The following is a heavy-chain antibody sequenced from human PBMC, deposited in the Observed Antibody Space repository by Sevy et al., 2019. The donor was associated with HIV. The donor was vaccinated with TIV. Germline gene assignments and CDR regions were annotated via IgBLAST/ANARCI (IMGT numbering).Heavy chain of an antibody. CDR1: GFTFSSYA. J-gene: IGHJ4*02. D-gene: IGHD3-10*01. Sequence: GESLKISCAASGFTFSSYAMSWVRQAPGKGLEWVSAISGSGGSTYYADSVKGRFTISRDNSKNTLYLQMNSLRAEDTAVYYCAKAGDYYGSGSPDPRRYFDYWGQGTLVTVSS. CDR2: ISGSGGST. CDR3: AKAGDYYGSGSPDPRRYFDY. V-gene: IGHV3-23*01.